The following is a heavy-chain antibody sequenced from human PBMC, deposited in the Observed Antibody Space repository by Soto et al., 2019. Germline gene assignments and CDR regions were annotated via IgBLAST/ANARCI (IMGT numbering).Heavy chain of an antibody. CDR3: ARRWLQLSRFDY. CDR1: GGSFSGYY. Sequence: QVQLQQWGAGLLKPSETLSLTCAVYGGSFSGYYWSWIRQPPGKGLEWIGEINHSGSTNYNPSLKSRVTISVDTSKNQFSLKLSSVTAADTAVYYCARRWLQLSRFDYWGQGTLVTVSS. CDR2: INHSGST. D-gene: IGHD5-12*01. J-gene: IGHJ4*02. V-gene: IGHV4-34*01.